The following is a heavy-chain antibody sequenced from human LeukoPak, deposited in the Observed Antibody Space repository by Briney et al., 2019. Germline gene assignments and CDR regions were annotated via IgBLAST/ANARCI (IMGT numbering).Heavy chain of an antibody. D-gene: IGHD1-26*01. CDR3: AKNLNVVVGVTSGY. J-gene: IGHJ4*02. CDR2: ISGSGGST. CDR1: GFTFNSYA. V-gene: IGHV3-23*01. Sequence: GGSLRLSCAASGFTFNSYAMSWVRQAPGKGLEWVSAISGSGGSTYYADSVKGRFTISRDNSKNTLYLQMNSLRAEDTAVYYCAKNLNVVVGVTSGYWGQGTLVTVSS.